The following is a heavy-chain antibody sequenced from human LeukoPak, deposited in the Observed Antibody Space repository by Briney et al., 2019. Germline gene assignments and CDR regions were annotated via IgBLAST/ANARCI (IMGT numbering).Heavy chain of an antibody. CDR3: ARGRFVVTPWRGVFDY. D-gene: IGHD4-23*01. V-gene: IGHV4-34*01. CDR2: INHSGST. Sequence: PSETLSLTCSVSGASIRTYYWSWIRQPPGKGLEWIGEINHSGSTNYNPSLKSRVTISVDTSKNQFSLKLSSVTAADTAVYYCARGRFVVTPWRGVFDYWGQGTLVTVSS. J-gene: IGHJ4*02. CDR1: GASIRTYY.